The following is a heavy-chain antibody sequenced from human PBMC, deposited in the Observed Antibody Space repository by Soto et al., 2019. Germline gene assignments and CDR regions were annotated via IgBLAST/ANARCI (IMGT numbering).Heavy chain of an antibody. J-gene: IGHJ4*02. CDR1: GGSVSSGSYY. D-gene: IGHD3-22*01. CDR2: IYYSGST. CDR3: ARTGTGYYYDSSGYYYFDY. Sequence: PSETLSLTCTVSGGSVSSGSYYWSWIRQPPGKGLEWIGYIYYSGSTNYNPSLKSRVTISVDTSKNQFSLKLSSVTAADTAVYYCARTGTGYYYDSSGYYYFDYWGQGTLVTVSS. V-gene: IGHV4-61*01.